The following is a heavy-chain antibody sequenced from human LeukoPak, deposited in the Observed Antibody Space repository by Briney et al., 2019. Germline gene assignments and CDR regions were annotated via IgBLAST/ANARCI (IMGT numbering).Heavy chain of an antibody. V-gene: IGHV4-59*12. J-gene: IGHJ2*01. CDR1: GGSINTYY. Sequence: SETLSLTCTVSGGSINTYYWSWIRQPPGKGLEWIASVYHSGTSNYNPSLRSRVSISADTSKNQFSLKLSSVTAADTAVYYCARVGRIVGAADWYFDLWGRGTLVTVSS. CDR2: VYHSGTS. D-gene: IGHD1-26*01. CDR3: ARVGRIVGAADWYFDL.